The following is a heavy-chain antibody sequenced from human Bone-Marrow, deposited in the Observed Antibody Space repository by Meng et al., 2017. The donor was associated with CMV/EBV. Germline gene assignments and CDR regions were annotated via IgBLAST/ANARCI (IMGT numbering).Heavy chain of an antibody. CDR1: GFTFSSYS. CDR2: INHSGST. Sequence: GSLRLSCAASGFTFSSYSMNWVRQAPGKGLEWIGEINHSGSTNYNPSLKSRVTISVDTSKNQFSLKLSSVTAADTAVYYCARVVLSITGTIFDYWGQGTLVTVSS. CDR3: ARVVLSITGTIFDY. J-gene: IGHJ4*02. D-gene: IGHD1-20*01. V-gene: IGHV4-34*01.